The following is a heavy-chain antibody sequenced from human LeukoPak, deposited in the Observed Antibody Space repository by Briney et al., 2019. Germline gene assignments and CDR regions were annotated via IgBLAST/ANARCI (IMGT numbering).Heavy chain of an antibody. D-gene: IGHD3/OR15-3a*01. V-gene: IGHV4-34*01. Sequence: PSETLSLTCAVYGGSFSGYYWSWIRQPPGKGLEWIGEINHSGSTNYNPSLKSRVTISVDTSKNQFSLKLSSVTAADTSVYYCAKEVDYQKLEHWGQGTLVTVAS. J-gene: IGHJ4*02. CDR3: AKEVDYQKLEH. CDR2: INHSGST. CDR1: GGSFSGYY.